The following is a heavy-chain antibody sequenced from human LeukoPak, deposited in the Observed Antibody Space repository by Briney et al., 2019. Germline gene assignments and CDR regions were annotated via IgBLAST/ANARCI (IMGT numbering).Heavy chain of an antibody. J-gene: IGHJ3*02. CDR2: IRSSSSTI. CDR1: GFTFSSYS. Sequence: GGSLRLSCAASGFTFSSYSMNWVRQAPGKGLEWVSYIRSSSSTIYYADSVKGRFTISRDNAKNSLYLQMNSLRAEDTAVYYCARDTPYSGYDKDAFDIWGQGTMVTVSS. D-gene: IGHD5-12*01. V-gene: IGHV3-48*01. CDR3: ARDTPYSGYDKDAFDI.